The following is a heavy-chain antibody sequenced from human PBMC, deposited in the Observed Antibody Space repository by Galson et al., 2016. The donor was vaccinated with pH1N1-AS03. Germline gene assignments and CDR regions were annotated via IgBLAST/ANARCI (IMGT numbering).Heavy chain of an antibody. D-gene: IGHD3-3*01. Sequence: SLRLSCAASGFTLSRHFMAWVRQAPGKGLGWLAKIRPDGSGKYYVDSVKGRFTISRGNARYSVYLEMSSLRDDDTAVYYCAKEEWFHLDYWGQGTVVTVSS. CDR3: AKEEWFHLDY. CDR2: IRPDGSGK. CDR1: GFTLSRHF. V-gene: IGHV3-7*01. J-gene: IGHJ4*02.